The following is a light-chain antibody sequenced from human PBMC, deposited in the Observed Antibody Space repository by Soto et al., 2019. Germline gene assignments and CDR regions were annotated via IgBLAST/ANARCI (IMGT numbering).Light chain of an antibody. V-gene: IGLV2-14*01. Sequence: QSVLTQPASVSGSPGQSITISCTGTSSDVDGYNYVSWYQQHPGKAPKLMIYEVTNRPSGVSNRFSGSKSGNTASLTISGLQPEDEADYYCSSYSSSRTPYVFGTGTKVTVL. CDR3: SSYSSSRTPYV. J-gene: IGLJ1*01. CDR1: SSDVDGYNY. CDR2: EVT.